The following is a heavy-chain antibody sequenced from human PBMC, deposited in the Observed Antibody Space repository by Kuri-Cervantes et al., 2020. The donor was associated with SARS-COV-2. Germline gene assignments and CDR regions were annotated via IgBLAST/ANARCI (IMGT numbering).Heavy chain of an antibody. V-gene: IGHV3-43*01. J-gene: IGHJ6*03. CDR3: AKADYYYYYYMDV. Sequence: GESLKISCAASGFTFSSYSMNWVRQAPGKGLEWVSLISWDGGSTYYADSVKGRFTISRDNSKNSLYLQMNSLRTEDTALYYCAKADYYYYYYMDVWGKGTTVTVSS. CDR1: GFTFSSYS. CDR2: ISWDGGST.